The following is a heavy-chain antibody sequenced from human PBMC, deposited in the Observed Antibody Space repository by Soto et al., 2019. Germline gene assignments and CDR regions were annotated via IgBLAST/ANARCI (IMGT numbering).Heavy chain of an antibody. D-gene: IGHD3-10*01. CDR1: GYSFTIYC. V-gene: IGHV5-51*01. Sequence: GESLKISCKGSGYSFTIYCIGWVLQMPWKGLEWMGIIYPGDSDTRYSPSFQGQVTISADKSISTAYLQWSSLKASDTAMYYCARRYYYGSGSYYNPYYYGMDVWGQGTTVTVSS. J-gene: IGHJ6*02. CDR2: IYPGDSDT. CDR3: ARRYYYGSGSYYNPYYYGMDV.